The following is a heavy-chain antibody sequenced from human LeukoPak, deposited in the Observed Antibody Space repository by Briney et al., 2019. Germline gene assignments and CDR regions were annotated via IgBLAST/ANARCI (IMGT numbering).Heavy chain of an antibody. Sequence: GRSLRLSCAASGVTPSPYAVHWVRQAPGKGLEWVGVISYDGSNTYYADSVKGRFTISRDNSKNTLYLQMNSLRVEDTAVYYCARDRSSSVYDSSGYYFSYLDYWGQGTLVTVSS. CDR3: ARDRSSSVYDSSGYYFSYLDY. J-gene: IGHJ4*02. CDR2: ISYDGSNT. V-gene: IGHV3-30*04. CDR1: GVTPSPYA. D-gene: IGHD3-22*01.